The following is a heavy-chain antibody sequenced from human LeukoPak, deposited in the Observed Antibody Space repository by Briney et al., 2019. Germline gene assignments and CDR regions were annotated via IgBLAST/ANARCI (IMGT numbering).Heavy chain of an antibody. D-gene: IGHD4-23*01. J-gene: IGHJ5*02. CDR2: IYYSGST. V-gene: IGHV4-59*11. Sequence: SETLSLTCTVSGGSISSHYWSWIRQSPGKGLEWIGYIYYSGSTYYNPSLKSRVTISVDTSKNQFSLKLSSVTAADTAVYYCARYGCNSVGNWFDPWGQGAMVTVSS. CDR1: GGSISSHY. CDR3: ARYGCNSVGNWFDP.